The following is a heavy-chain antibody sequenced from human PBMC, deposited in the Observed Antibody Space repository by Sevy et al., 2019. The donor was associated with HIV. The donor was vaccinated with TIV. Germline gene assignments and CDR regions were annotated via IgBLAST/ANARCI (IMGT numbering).Heavy chain of an antibody. V-gene: IGHV3-23*01. CDR2: ISGSATGT. CDR1: YFTFSAYA. J-gene: IGHJ4*02. D-gene: IGHD3-16*01. Sequence: GGSLRLSCAASYFTFSAYAMSWVRQAPGKGLEWVSTISGSATGTSFADSVKGRFTISRDNSKNTLYLQMNSLRPEDTAVYYCAKDRDWLGEHYFDSWGQGTLVTVSP. CDR3: AKDRDWLGEHYFDS.